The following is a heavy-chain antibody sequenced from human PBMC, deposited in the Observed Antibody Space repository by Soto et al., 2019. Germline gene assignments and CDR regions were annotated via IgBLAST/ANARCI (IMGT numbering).Heavy chain of an antibody. CDR2: IIPILGIA. J-gene: IGHJ5*02. D-gene: IGHD2-2*01. CDR3: AREPREDIVVVPAAINNWFDP. CDR1: GGTFSSYT. Sequence: SVKVSCKASGGTFSSYTISWVRQAPGQGLEWMGRIIPILGIANYAQKFQGRVTITADKSTSTAYMELSSLRSEDTAVYYCAREPREDIVVVPAAINNWFDPWGQGTLVTVSS. V-gene: IGHV1-69*04.